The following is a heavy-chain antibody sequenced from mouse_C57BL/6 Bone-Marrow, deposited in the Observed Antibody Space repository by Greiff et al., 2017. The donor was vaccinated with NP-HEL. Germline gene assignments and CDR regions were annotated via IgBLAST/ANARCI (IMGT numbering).Heavy chain of an antibody. Sequence: DVQLQESGGGLVQPGGSLKLSCAASGFTFSDYYMYWVRQTPEKRLEWVAYISNGGGSTYYPDTVKGRFTISRDNAKNTLYLQMSRLKSEDTAMYYCARQGYYGSSPWFAYWGQGTLVTVSA. D-gene: IGHD1-1*01. CDR1: GFTFSDYY. V-gene: IGHV5-12*01. CDR3: ARQGYYGSSPWFAY. J-gene: IGHJ3*01. CDR2: ISNGGGST.